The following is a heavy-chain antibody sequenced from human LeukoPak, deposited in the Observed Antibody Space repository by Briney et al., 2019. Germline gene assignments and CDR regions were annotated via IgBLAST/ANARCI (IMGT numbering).Heavy chain of an antibody. V-gene: IGHV1-69*04. Sequence: GASVKVPCKASGGTFSSYAISWVRQAPGQGLEWMGRIIPIFGIANYAQKFQGRVTITADKSTSTAYMELSSLRSEDTAVYYCARSPDYYDSSGYYLYYFDYWGQGTLVTVSS. CDR3: ARSPDYYDSSGYYLYYFDY. D-gene: IGHD3-22*01. J-gene: IGHJ4*02. CDR1: GGTFSSYA. CDR2: IIPIFGIA.